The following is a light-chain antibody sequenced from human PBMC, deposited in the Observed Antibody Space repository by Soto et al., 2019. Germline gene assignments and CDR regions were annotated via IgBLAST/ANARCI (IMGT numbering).Light chain of an antibody. CDR1: QSVSSN. Sequence: EIVMPQSPATLSVSPGERATLSCRASQSVSSNLAWYQQKPGQAPRLLIYGASTRATDIPVRFSGSGSGTEFTLTISSLQSEDFAVYYCQQYNNWPPYTFGQGTKVDI. CDR2: GAS. J-gene: IGKJ2*01. CDR3: QQYNNWPPYT. V-gene: IGKV3-15*01.